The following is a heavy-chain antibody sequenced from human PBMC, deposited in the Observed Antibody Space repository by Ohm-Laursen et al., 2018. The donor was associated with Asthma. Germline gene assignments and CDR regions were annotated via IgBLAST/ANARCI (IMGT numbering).Heavy chain of an antibody. V-gene: IGHV3-33*01. CDR3: ASVAAG. CDR1: GFIFTNYG. J-gene: IGHJ4*02. D-gene: IGHD6-19*01. CDR2: IWYDGSNK. Sequence: SLRLSCTASGFIFTNYGMHWVRQAPGKGLEWVAVIWYDGSNKYYGDSVKGRFTISRDNSKNTVDLQMNSLRAEDTAVYYCASVAAGWGQGTRVTVSS.